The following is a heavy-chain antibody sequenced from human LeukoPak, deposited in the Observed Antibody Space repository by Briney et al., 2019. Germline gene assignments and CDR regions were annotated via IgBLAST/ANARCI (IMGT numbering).Heavy chain of an antibody. J-gene: IGHJ4*02. V-gene: IGHV4-38-2*02. D-gene: IGHD3-22*01. Sequence: SETLSLTCAVYGGSFSGYYWGWIRQPPGKRLQWIGSIYHSGTTYYNPSLKSRVTVSVDTSKNQFSLKLSSVTAADTAVYYCARDTKHYYDTSGYLFDYWGQGTMVTVSS. CDR2: IYHSGTT. CDR3: ARDTKHYYDTSGYLFDY. CDR1: GGSFSGYY.